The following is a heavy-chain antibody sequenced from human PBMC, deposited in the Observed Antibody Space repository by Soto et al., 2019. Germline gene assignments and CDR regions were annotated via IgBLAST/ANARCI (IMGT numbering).Heavy chain of an antibody. CDR1: GYTFSNYG. CDR2: ISAYNGKT. D-gene: IGHD3-10*01. Sequence: QVQMVQSGAEVTKPGASVKVSCKASGYTFSNYGFTWVRQVPGQGLEWMGWISAYNGKTNYAQELQGRVTMTTDTSTSTVYMELRSLRSEDTAVYYCARGGATSGGLDYWGQGTLVTVSS. J-gene: IGHJ4*02. V-gene: IGHV1-18*01. CDR3: ARGGATSGGLDY.